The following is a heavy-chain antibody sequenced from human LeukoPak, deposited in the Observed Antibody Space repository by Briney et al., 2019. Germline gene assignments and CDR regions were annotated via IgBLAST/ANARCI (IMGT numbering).Heavy chain of an antibody. D-gene: IGHD2-15*01. Sequence: PGGALRLSCAASGFTFSSYSMNWVRQAPGKGLEWLSYISCSSSTIYYAGSVKGGVTISRDNAKNSLYLQMNSLSAEDTAVYFCARESLGYCSGSTCYYFFMDFWGKGTTVTVSS. CDR2: ISCSSSTI. V-gene: IGHV3-48*04. J-gene: IGHJ6*03. CDR3: ARESLGYCSGSTCYYFFMDF. CDR1: GFTFSSYS.